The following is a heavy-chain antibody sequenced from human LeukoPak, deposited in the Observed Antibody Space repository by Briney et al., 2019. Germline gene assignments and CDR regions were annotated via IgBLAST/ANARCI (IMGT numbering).Heavy chain of an antibody. Sequence: ASVKVSCKASGYTFTDYYMHWVRQAPGQGLEWMGWINPNSDGTNYAQKFQGRVTMTRDTSISTAYMELSRLRSDDTAVYYCARDLTYCGGDCSSSVDYWGQGTLVTVSS. CDR3: ARDLTYCGGDCSSSVDY. J-gene: IGHJ4*02. V-gene: IGHV1-2*02. D-gene: IGHD2-21*02. CDR2: INPNSDGT. CDR1: GYTFTDYY.